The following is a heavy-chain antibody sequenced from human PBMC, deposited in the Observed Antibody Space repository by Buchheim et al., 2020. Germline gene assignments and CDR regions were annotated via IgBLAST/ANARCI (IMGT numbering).Heavy chain of an antibody. J-gene: IGHJ6*02. Sequence: QVQLVQSGAEVKKPGASVKVSCKASGYTFTSYDINWVRQATGQGLEWMGWMNPNSGNTGYAQKFQGRVTMTRNNSISTAYMELSSLRSEDTAVYYCARFRYCSSTSCFYYYGMDVWGQGTT. CDR2: MNPNSGNT. CDR1: GYTFTSYD. D-gene: IGHD2-2*01. CDR3: ARFRYCSSTSCFYYYGMDV. V-gene: IGHV1-8*01.